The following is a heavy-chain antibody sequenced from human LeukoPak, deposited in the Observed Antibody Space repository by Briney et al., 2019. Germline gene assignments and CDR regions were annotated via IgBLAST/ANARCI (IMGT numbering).Heavy chain of an antibody. D-gene: IGHD5-24*01. Sequence: QPGGSLRLSCAASGFTFSSYAMHWVRQAPGKGLEWVAVISYDGSNKYYADSVKGRFTISRDNSKNTLYLQMNSLRAEDTAVYYCARGREWLGLDYWGQGTLVTASS. CDR1: GFTFSSYA. J-gene: IGHJ4*02. CDR3: ARGREWLGLDY. CDR2: ISYDGSNK. V-gene: IGHV3-30*04.